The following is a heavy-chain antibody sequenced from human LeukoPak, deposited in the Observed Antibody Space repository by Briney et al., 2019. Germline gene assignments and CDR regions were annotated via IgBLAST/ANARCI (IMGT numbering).Heavy chain of an antibody. J-gene: IGHJ3*02. Sequence: SGPTLVNPTQTLTLTCTFSGFSLSTSGVGVGWIRQPPGKALEWLALIYWNDDKRYSPSLKSRLTITKDTSKNQVVLTMTNMDPVDTATYYCAHRSIAARPAGRGAAFDIWGQGTMVTVSS. CDR3: AHRSIAARPAGRGAAFDI. D-gene: IGHD6-6*01. CDR1: GFSLSTSGVG. V-gene: IGHV2-5*01. CDR2: IYWNDDK.